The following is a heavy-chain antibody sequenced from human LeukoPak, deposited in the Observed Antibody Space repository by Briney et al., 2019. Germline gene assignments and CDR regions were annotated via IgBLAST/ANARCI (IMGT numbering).Heavy chain of an antibody. Sequence: GGSLRLSCAASGFTFSSYSMNWVRQAPGKGLEWVSSISSSSSYIYYADSVKGRFTISRDNAKNSLYLQMNSLRAEDTAVYYCAGDSYRYLNWFDPWGQGTLVTVSS. CDR3: AGDSYRYLNWFDP. V-gene: IGHV3-21*01. CDR1: GFTFSSYS. D-gene: IGHD5-18*01. J-gene: IGHJ5*02. CDR2: ISSSSSYI.